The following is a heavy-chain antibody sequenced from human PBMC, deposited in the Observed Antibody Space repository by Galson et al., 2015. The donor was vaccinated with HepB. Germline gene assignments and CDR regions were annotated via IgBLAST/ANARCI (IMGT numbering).Heavy chain of an antibody. CDR2: TYYRSKWYN. J-gene: IGHJ4*02. CDR1: GDSVSSNSAA. V-gene: IGHV6-1*01. D-gene: IGHD3-10*01. Sequence: CAISGDSVSSNSAAWNWIRQSPSIGLEWLGRTYYRSKWYNDYAVSVKSRITINPDTSKNQFSLQLNSVTPEDTAVYYCARVGYYGSGSYPLFDYWGQGTLVTVSS. CDR3: ARVGYYGSGSYPLFDY.